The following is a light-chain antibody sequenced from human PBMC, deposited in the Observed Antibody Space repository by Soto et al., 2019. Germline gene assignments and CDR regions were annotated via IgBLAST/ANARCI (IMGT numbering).Light chain of an antibody. J-gene: IGKJ1*01. CDR1: QSVDSW. V-gene: IGKV1-5*03. CDR2: KAS. CDR3: QHYNDYSRV. Sequence: DIQMTQSPSTLSASIGDRVTLTCRASQSVDSWLAWYQQQPGKAPTLLIYKASSLQTGVPSRFSGSGSGTEFTLTISSLQPDDFAMYYCQHYNDYSRVFGQGTKVEIK.